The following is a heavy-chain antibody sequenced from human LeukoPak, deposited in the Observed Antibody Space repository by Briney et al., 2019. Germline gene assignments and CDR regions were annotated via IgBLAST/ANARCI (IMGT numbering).Heavy chain of an antibody. Sequence: KPSETLSLTCTVSGGSISSYYWSWIRQPPGKGLEWIGYIYYSGSTNYNPSLKSRVTISVDTSKNQFSLKLSSVTAADTAVYYCARVNGYDPPRGNYYYMDVWGKGTTVTVSS. CDR2: IYYSGST. CDR1: GGSISSYY. J-gene: IGHJ6*03. D-gene: IGHD5-12*01. V-gene: IGHV4-59*01. CDR3: ARVNGYDPPRGNYYYMDV.